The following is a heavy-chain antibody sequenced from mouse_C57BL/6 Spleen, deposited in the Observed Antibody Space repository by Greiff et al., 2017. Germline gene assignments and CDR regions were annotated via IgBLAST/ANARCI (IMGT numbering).Heavy chain of an antibody. Sequence: VQLQQSGAELVKPGASVKISCKASGYAFSSYWMNWVKQRPGKGLEWIGQIYPGDGDTNYNGKFKGKATLTADKSSSTAYMQLSSLTSEDSAVYFCARGVGSSPTWFAYWGQGTLVTVSA. V-gene: IGHV1-80*01. CDR3: ARGVGSSPTWFAY. CDR1: GYAFSSYW. D-gene: IGHD1-1*01. CDR2: IYPGDGDT. J-gene: IGHJ3*01.